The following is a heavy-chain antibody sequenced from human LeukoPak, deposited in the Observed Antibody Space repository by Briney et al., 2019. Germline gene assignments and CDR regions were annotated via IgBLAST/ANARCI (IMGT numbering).Heavy chain of an antibody. Sequence: PGGSLRLSCAASGFTFSSYWMSWVRQAPGKGLEWVANIKQDGSEKTYVDSVKGRFTISRDNTKNSLYLQMNSLRAEDTAVYYCSEGSGDLRPIRLGGVFVSGMNVWGQGPPVTVSS. CDR1: GFTFSSYW. J-gene: IGHJ6*02. V-gene: IGHV3-7*01. D-gene: IGHD3-16*02. CDR3: SEGSGDLRPIRLGGVFVSGMNV. CDR2: IKQDGSEK.